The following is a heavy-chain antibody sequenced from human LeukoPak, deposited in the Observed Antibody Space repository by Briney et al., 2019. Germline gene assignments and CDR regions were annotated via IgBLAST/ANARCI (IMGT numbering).Heavy chain of an antibody. J-gene: IGHJ4*02. CDR2: IGTTGDT. D-gene: IGHD3-22*01. Sequence: PGGSLRLSCAASGFTFSSYDMHWVRQATGKGLEWVSAIGTTGDTYYPASVKGRFTISRENAKNSLYLQMNSLRAGDTAVYYCERGRYDSSGYCFVYWGQGTLVTVSS. CDR3: ERGRYDSSGYCFVY. V-gene: IGHV3-13*01. CDR1: GFTFSSYD.